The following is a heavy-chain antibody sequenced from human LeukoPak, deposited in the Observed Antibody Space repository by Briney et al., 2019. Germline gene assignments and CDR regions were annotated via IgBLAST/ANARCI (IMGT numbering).Heavy chain of an antibody. CDR3: AKFGSSEGLDY. J-gene: IGHJ4*02. D-gene: IGHD6-13*01. V-gene: IGHV3-30*02. CDR1: GFIFSNYG. Sequence: GGSLRLSCEASGFIFSNYGMHWVRQAPGKGLEWVAFIRYDGSIKYYTDSVKGRFTISRDNSKNTLYLQMNSLRAEDTAVYYCAKFGSSEGLDYWGQGTLVTVSS. CDR2: IRYDGSIK.